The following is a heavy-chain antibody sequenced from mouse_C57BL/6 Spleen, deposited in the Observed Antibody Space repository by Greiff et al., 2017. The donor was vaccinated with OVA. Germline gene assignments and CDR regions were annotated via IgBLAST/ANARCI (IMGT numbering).Heavy chain of an antibody. J-gene: IGHJ4*01. CDR1: GFTFSDYG. CDR3: ATAYYSNYGGVDY. Sequence: EVQLVESGGGLVKPGGSLTLSCAASGFTFSDYGMHWVRQAPEKGLEWVAYISSGSSTIYYADTVKGRFTISRDNAKNTLFLQMTSLRSEDTAMYYCATAYYSNYGGVDYWGQGTSVTVSS. V-gene: IGHV5-17*01. CDR2: ISSGSSTI. D-gene: IGHD2-5*01.